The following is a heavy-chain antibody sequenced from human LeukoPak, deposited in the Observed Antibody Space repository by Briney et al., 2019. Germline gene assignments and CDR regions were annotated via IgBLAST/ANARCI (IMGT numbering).Heavy chain of an antibody. CDR2: INPNSGGT. Sequence: ASVKVSCKASGYTFTGYYIHWVRQAPGQGLEWMGWINPNSGGTNYAQQFQGWVTMTRDTSISTAYMEVSRLRSDDTAVYYCARDLSASGYSGYDPLDYWGQGTLVTVSS. CDR3: ARDLSASGYSGYDPLDY. D-gene: IGHD5-12*01. J-gene: IGHJ4*02. CDR1: GYTFTGYY. V-gene: IGHV1-2*04.